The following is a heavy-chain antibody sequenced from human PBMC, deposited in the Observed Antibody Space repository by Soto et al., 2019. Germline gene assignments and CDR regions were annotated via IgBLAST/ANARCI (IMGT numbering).Heavy chain of an antibody. CDR3: ARDFSGSDFWSGYWRAYYYYGMDV. CDR2: ISYDGSNK. CDR1: GFTFSSYA. J-gene: IGHJ6*02. Sequence: QVQLVESGGGVVQPGRSLRLSCAASGFTFSSYAMHWVRQAPGKGLEWVAVISYDGSNKYYADSVKGRFTISRDNSKNTLYLQMNSLRAEDTAVYYYARDFSGSDFWSGYWRAYYYYGMDVWGQATTVTVSS. D-gene: IGHD3-3*01. V-gene: IGHV3-30-3*01.